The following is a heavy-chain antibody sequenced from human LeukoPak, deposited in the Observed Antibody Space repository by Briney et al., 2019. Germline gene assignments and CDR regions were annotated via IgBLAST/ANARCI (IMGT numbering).Heavy chain of an antibody. Sequence: ASVKVSCKASGYTFTSYDINWVRQATGQGLEWMGWMNPNSGNTDYAQKLQGRVTMTTDTSTSTAYMELRSLRSDDTAVYYCAGDHYYDSSGYFDYWGQGTLVTVSS. D-gene: IGHD3-22*01. J-gene: IGHJ4*02. CDR1: GYTFTSYD. CDR2: MNPNSGNT. V-gene: IGHV1-8*01. CDR3: AGDHYYDSSGYFDY.